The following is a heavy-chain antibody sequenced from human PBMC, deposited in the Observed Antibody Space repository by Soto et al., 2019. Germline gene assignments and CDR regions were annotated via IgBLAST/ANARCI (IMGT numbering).Heavy chain of an antibody. CDR3: ARDCLVLVPTSVHSGHYHYAMDV. CDR2: IIPRAATS. D-gene: IGHD2-2*02. V-gene: IGHV1-69*13. J-gene: IGHJ6*02. Sequence: GASVKGSCKASGDTFSTYTITWLRQAPGQGREWMGGIIPRAATSNYAQKFRGRVTITADESTTTAYMELSSLTSGDTAVYYCARDCLVLVPTSVHSGHYHYAMDVCRQGTTATVSS. CDR1: GDTFSTYT.